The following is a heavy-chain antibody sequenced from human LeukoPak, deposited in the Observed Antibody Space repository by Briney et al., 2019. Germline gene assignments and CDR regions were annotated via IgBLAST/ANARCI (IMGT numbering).Heavy chain of an antibody. J-gene: IGHJ5*02. CDR1: GFTLSDYT. Sequence: PGGSLRLSCAASGFTLSDYTMNWVRQAPGKGLEWISYIDLTTTTKYYADSVKGRFTISRDNAKNSLYLQMNSLGAEDTAIYYCARGPPLFDPWGQGTLVTVSS. CDR2: IDLTTTTK. CDR3: ARGPPLFDP. V-gene: IGHV3-48*01.